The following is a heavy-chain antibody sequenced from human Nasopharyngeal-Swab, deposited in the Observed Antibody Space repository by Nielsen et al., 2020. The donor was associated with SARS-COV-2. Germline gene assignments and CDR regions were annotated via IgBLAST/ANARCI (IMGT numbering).Heavy chain of an antibody. Sequence: LSLSCTVAGGSITNGNYQWSWIRQPAGKGLEWLGHIYTSGDTKYNASLESRVTISVDTSKNQFSLKLTSVTAADTAVFYCARDRWGMLPTHWGQGILVTVSS. D-gene: IGHD4/OR15-4a*01. J-gene: IGHJ4*02. CDR3: ARDRWGMLPTH. CDR2: IYTSGDT. V-gene: IGHV4-61*09. CDR1: GGSITNGNYQ.